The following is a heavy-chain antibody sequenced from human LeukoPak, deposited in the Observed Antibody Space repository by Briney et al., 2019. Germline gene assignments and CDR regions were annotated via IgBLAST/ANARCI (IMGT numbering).Heavy chain of an antibody. Sequence: VASVKVSCKASGYTFTSYGITWARQAPGQGPEWMGWISAYNGNTNYAQKFQGRVTITADESTSTAYMELSSLRSEDTAVYYCAREPIVVVPAAMQGDYYYYYGMDVWGQGTTVTVSS. CDR2: ISAYNGNT. J-gene: IGHJ6*02. D-gene: IGHD2-2*01. CDR1: GYTFTSYG. V-gene: IGHV1-18*01. CDR3: AREPIVVVPAAMQGDYYYYYGMDV.